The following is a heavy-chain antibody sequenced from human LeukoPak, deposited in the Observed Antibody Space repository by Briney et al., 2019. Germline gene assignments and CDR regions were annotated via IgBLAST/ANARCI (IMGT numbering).Heavy chain of an antibody. CDR2: INPNSGGT. CDR3: ARDHGYYDILTGYYPTYYFDY. Sequence: ASVKVSCKASGYTFTGYYMHWVRQAPGQVLEWMGWINPNSGGTNYAQKFQGRVTMTRDTSISTAYMELSRLRSDDTAVYYCARDHGYYDILTGYYPTYYFDYWGQGTLVTVSS. J-gene: IGHJ4*02. D-gene: IGHD3-9*01. CDR1: GYTFTGYY. V-gene: IGHV1-2*02.